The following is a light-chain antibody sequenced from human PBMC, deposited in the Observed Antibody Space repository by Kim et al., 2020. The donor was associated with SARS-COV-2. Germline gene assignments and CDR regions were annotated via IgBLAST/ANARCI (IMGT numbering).Light chain of an antibody. Sequence: SVSPGQTATITCFGDNLGDKYASWYQEKPGQSPVLVLYHDTKRPSGISERFSGSNSGNTATLTITGTQAIDEADFYCQAWDSGTVVFGGGTKLTVL. V-gene: IGLV3-1*01. CDR3: QAWDSGTVV. CDR2: HDT. CDR1: NLGDKY. J-gene: IGLJ3*02.